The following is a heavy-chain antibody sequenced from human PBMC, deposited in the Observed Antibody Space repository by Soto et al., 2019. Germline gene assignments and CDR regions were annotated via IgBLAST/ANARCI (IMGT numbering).Heavy chain of an antibody. J-gene: IGHJ1*01. CDR3: AKDASSSSSPEYFQP. Sequence: PGGSLRLSCSASGFTFNTYAMSWVRQAPGEGLEWVSGISGGGVETYYADSVKGRFTVSRDNSKDTLYLQMNSLRVEDTAVYFCAKDASSSSSPEYFQPWGQGTLVTVSS. V-gene: IGHV3-23*01. CDR1: GFTFNTYA. D-gene: IGHD6-19*01. CDR2: ISGGGVET.